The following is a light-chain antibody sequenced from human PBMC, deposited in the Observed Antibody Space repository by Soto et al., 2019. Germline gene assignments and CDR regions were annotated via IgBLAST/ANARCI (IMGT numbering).Light chain of an antibody. CDR1: QSVGNN. V-gene: IGKV3-15*01. Sequence: EIVMTQSPATLSVSPGERTTLSCRASQSVGNNFAWYQQKPGQAPRLLIYGAYTRATGIPARFSGSGSGTDFTLTISSLQSEDFAVYYCQHYNYWPPKTFGQGTKVEMK. CDR3: QHYNYWPPKT. CDR2: GAY. J-gene: IGKJ1*01.